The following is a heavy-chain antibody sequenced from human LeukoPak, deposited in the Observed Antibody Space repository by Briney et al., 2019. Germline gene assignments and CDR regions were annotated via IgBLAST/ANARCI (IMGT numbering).Heavy chain of an antibody. CDR3: AAATGASAGSYAFDI. V-gene: IGHV1-58*01. Sequence: GASVKVSCKASGFTFSSSAVQWVRQARGQRLEWMGWIVVGSDNTNYAQKFHERVTITRGMSTSTAYMELSSLRSDDTAVYYCAAATGASAGSYAFDIWGQGTMITVSS. CDR2: IVVGSDNT. J-gene: IGHJ3*02. D-gene: IGHD1-26*01. CDR1: GFTFSSSA.